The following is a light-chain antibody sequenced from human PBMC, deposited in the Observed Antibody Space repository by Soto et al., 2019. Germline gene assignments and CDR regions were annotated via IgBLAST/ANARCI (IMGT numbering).Light chain of an antibody. J-gene: IGKJ2*01. CDR1: QSVSSN. CDR3: HQYNNWNT. Sequence: EIVMTQAPAILSVSPGERATLSCSASQSVSSNLAGYQQQPGQAPRLLCSGESTRATGNPDRISGRGPGTEFTLTISSLRSEDFAGGYWHQYNNWNTFGQGTKLEIK. V-gene: IGKV3-15*01. CDR2: GES.